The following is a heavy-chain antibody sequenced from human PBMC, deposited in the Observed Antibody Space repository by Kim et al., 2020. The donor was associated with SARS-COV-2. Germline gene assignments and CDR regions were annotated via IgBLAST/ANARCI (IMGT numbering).Heavy chain of an antibody. V-gene: IGHV3-30*18. CDR2: ISYDGSNK. D-gene: IGHD7-27*01. CDR3: AKDPPVTGDFAD. J-gene: IGHJ4*02. Sequence: GGSLRLSCAASGFTFSSYGMHWVRQAPGKGLEWVAVISYDGSNKHYADSVKGRFAISRDDSKNTLYLQMSSLRAEDTAVYYCAKDPPVTGDFADWGQGTLVTVSS. CDR1: GFTFSSYG.